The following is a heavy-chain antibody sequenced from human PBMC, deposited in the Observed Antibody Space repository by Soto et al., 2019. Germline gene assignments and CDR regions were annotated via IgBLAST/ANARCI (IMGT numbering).Heavy chain of an antibody. CDR2: IYYSGST. J-gene: IGHJ6*02. CDR1: GGSVNSGSYY. V-gene: IGHV4-61*01. CDR3: ARDRQSTYSYYGMDV. D-gene: IGHD2-2*01. Sequence: KTSETLSLTCTVSGGSVNSGSYYWSWIRQPPGKGLEWIGSIYYSGSTNYNPSLESRVMISVDTSKNQFSLKLSSVTAADTAVYHCARDRQSTYSYYGMDVWGQGTTVTVSS.